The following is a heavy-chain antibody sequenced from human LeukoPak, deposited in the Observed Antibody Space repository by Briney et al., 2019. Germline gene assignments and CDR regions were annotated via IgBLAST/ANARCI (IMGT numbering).Heavy chain of an antibody. CDR2: ISSSSGSTM. D-gene: IGHD3-22*01. Sequence: GGSLSLSCAASGFTFSDYYMSWFRQVPGKGLEWISYISSSSGSTMYYADSVKGRFTISRDNAKNSLSLQMNSLRAEATAFYYCARGGSNGYNGFDPWGQGTLVTVSS. CDR3: ARGGSNGYNGFDP. V-gene: IGHV3-11*01. J-gene: IGHJ5*02. CDR1: GFTFSDYY.